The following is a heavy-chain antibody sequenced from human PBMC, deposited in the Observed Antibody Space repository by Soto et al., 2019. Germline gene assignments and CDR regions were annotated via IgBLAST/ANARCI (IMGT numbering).Heavy chain of an antibody. CDR2: ISSNGGST. V-gene: IGHV3-64D*06. CDR3: VLQGGYSSPQFDY. Sequence: GGSLRLSCSASGFTFSSYAMHWVRQAPGNGLEYVSAISSNGGSTYYADSVKGRFTISRDNSKNTLYLQMSSLRAEDTAVYYCVLQGGYSSPQFDYWGQGTLVTVSS. J-gene: IGHJ4*02. CDR1: GFTFSSYA. D-gene: IGHD6-13*01.